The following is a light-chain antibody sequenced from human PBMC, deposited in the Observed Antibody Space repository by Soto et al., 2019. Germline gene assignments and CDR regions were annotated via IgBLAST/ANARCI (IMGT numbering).Light chain of an antibody. J-gene: IGLJ3*02. CDR3: SSYVSGNTVV. V-gene: IGLV2-14*01. Sequence: QSALTQPASMSGSPGQSITISCSGTSRDVGGYNSVCWYQQHPGRVPKLLIYEVTNRPSGVSRRFSGSKSGNTASLTISGLQAEDEADYYCSSYVSGNTVVFGGGTKVTVL. CDR2: EVT. CDR1: SRDVGGYNS.